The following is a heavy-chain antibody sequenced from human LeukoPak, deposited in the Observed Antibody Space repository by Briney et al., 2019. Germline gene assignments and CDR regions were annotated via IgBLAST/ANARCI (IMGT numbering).Heavy chain of an antibody. CDR3: VRDGDDFNFDY. CDR1: GFTFRSYS. V-gene: IGHV3-74*01. D-gene: IGHD5-24*01. Sequence: GGSLRLSCAASGFTFRSYSMNWARQAPGKGLEWVSRVKGDGGFTNYADSVYGRFTISRDNAKNTLYLHMHSLRAEDTAVYYCVRDGDDFNFDYWGQGSLVTVSS. CDR2: VKGDGGFT. J-gene: IGHJ4*02.